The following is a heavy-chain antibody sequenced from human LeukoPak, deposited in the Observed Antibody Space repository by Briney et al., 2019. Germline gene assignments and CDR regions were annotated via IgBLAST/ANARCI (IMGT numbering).Heavy chain of an antibody. J-gene: IGHJ4*02. CDR3: AREQGMATIDY. V-gene: IGHV3-21*01. CDR2: ISSKSNYI. Sequence: PGGSLRLSCAASGFTFSSYAMSWVRQAPGKGLEWVSSISSKSNYIYYADSLKGRFTISRDNAKNSLYLQMNSLRAEDTAVYYCAREQGMATIDYWGQGTLVAVSS. CDR1: GFTFSSYA. D-gene: IGHD5-24*01.